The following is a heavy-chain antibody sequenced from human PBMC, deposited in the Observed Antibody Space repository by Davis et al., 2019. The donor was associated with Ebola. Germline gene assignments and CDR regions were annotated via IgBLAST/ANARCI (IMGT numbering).Heavy chain of an antibody. V-gene: IGHV3-74*01. CDR1: GFTFSKYW. J-gene: IGHJ5*02. CDR3: ARDPSHDYGDYVGGWFDP. Sequence: PGESLKISCAASGFTFSKYWMHWVRQAPGKGLVWVSRIKSDGTTISYADSVKGRFTISRDNSKNTLYLQMNSLRAEDTAVYYCARDPSHDYGDYVGGWFDPWGQGTLVTVSS. D-gene: IGHD4-17*01. CDR2: IKSDGTTI.